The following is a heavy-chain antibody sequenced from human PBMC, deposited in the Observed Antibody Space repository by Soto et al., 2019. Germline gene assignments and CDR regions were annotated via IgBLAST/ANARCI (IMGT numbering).Heavy chain of an antibody. D-gene: IGHD2-15*01. V-gene: IGHV3-23*01. J-gene: IGHJ4*02. Sequence: GGSLRLSCAASGFTFSSYAMSWVRQAPGEGLEWVSAISGSGGSTYYADSVKGRFTISRDNSTNTLYLEVNSLRADDTAVYYCAKVNVVVVAATFEYEYYFDYWGQGTLVTVSS. CDR2: ISGSGGST. CDR3: AKVNVVVVAATFEYEYYFDY. CDR1: GFTFSSYA.